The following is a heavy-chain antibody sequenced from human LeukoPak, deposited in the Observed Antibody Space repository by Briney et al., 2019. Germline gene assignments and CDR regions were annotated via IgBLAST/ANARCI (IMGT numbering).Heavy chain of an antibody. J-gene: IGHJ4*02. Sequence: SETLSLTCTVSGGSISSSSYYWGWIRQPPGKGLEWIGSIYYSGSTYYNPSLKSRVTISVDTSKNQFSLKLSSVTAADTAVYYCARTYYDILTGYQQPDDYWGQGTLVTVSS. CDR2: IYYSGST. CDR1: GGSISSSSYY. V-gene: IGHV4-39*01. D-gene: IGHD3-9*01. CDR3: ARTYYDILTGYQQPDDY.